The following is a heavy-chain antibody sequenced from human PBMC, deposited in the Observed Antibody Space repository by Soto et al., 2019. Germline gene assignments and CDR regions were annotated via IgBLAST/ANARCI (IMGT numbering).Heavy chain of an antibody. J-gene: IGHJ6*02. CDR2: IYSSGNT. CDR3: AGDEGYYYSGVDV. V-gene: IGHV4-4*07. Sequence: QVQLQESGPGLMKPSETLSLTCTVSGGSISNYYWCWSRQNARKGLEWIGRIYSSGNTNYNPSIKSRVTMSIDTSKNQLSLKLRSVTAADTAVYFCAGDEGYYYSGVDVWGQCTAVTVSS. CDR1: GGSISNYY.